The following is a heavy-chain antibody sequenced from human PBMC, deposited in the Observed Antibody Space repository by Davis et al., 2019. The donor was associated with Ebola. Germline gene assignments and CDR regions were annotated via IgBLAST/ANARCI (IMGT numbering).Heavy chain of an antibody. CDR3: AREGRSGYSNWFDP. Sequence: MPGGSLRLSCAVYGGSFSGYYWSWIRQPPGKGLEWIGEINHSGRTNYNPSLKSRVTISVDTSKNQFSLKMSPVTAADTAVYYCAREGRSGYSNWFDPWGQGTLVTVSS. D-gene: IGHD3-22*01. J-gene: IGHJ5*02. CDR1: GGSFSGYY. CDR2: INHSGRT. V-gene: IGHV4-34*01.